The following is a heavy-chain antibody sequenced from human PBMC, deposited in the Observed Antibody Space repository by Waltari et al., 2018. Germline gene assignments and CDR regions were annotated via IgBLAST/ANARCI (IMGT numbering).Heavy chain of an antibody. D-gene: IGHD1-26*01. V-gene: IGHV3-23*01. CDR1: GFTFRSYA. CDR2: IGGSGGST. Sequence: EVQLLESGGGLVQPGGSLRLSCAASGFTFRSYAMSWVRQAPGKGLEWVSAIGGSGGSTYDADCVNGRVTTSRNNSKNTRYLQMNSLRAEDTAVYYWAKDLEVGATACWGQGTLVTVSS. J-gene: IGHJ4*02. CDR3: AKDLEVGATAC.